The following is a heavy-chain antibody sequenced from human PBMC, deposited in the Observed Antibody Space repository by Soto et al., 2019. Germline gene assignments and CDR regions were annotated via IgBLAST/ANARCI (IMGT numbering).Heavy chain of an antibody. J-gene: IGHJ3*02. Sequence: QLQLQESGPGLVKPSQTLSLSCTVSGGSINTGGCYWSWIRQQPGRGLEWIGYIYYSGTTNYNPSLESRLTVSLDTSKNQCSLKVFSVTAADTAVYYCARETVRGKDSEAFDMWGQGTMVTVSS. D-gene: IGHD2-21*01. CDR2: IYYSGTT. V-gene: IGHV4-31*03. CDR3: ARETVRGKDSEAFDM. CDR1: GGSINTGGCY.